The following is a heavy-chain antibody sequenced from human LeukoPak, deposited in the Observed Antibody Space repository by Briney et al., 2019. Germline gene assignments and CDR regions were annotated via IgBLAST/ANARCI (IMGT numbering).Heavy chain of an antibody. V-gene: IGHV4-39*01. Sequence: PSETLSLTCTVSGGSISSSSYYWGRIRQPPGQGLEWIGSIYYSGSTYYNPSLKSRVTISVDTSKNQFSLKLSSVTAADTAVYYCARRADIVATKWVAHYYYYMDVWGKGTTVTVSS. D-gene: IGHD5-12*01. CDR2: IYYSGST. J-gene: IGHJ6*03. CDR1: GGSISSSSYY. CDR3: ARRADIVATKWVAHYYYYMDV.